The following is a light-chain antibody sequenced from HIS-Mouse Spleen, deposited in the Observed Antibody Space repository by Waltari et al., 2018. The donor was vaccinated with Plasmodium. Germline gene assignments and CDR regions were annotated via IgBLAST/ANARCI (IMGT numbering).Light chain of an antibody. Sequence: SYELTQPSSVSVSPGQTARITCSGDVLAKKYARWFQQKPGQAPGLVIYKASERPSGIPERFSGSSSGTTVTLTISGAQVEDEADYYCYSAADNNLVFGGGTKLTVL. CDR3: YSAADNNLV. V-gene: IGLV3-27*01. CDR1: VLAKKY. J-gene: IGLJ3*02. CDR2: KAS.